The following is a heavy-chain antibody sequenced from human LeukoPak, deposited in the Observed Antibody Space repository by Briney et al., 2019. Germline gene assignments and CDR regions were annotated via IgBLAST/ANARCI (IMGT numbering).Heavy chain of an antibody. CDR3: ARAGLWGGAFDI. J-gene: IGHJ3*02. V-gene: IGHV4-59*01. D-gene: IGHD3-16*01. CDR1: GGSISSYY. Sequence: PSETLSLTCTVSGGSISSYYWSWIRQPPGKGLEWIGYIYYSGSTNYNPSLKSRVTISVDTSKNQFSLKLSSVTAADTAVYYCARAGLWGGAFDIWGQGTMVTVSS. CDR2: IYYSGST.